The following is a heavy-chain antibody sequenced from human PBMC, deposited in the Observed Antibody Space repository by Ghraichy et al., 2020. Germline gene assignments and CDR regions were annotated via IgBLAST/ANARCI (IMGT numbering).Heavy chain of an antibody. CDR1: GFTFSSYL. CDR3: ARGDY. J-gene: IGHJ4*02. CDR2: VKPDGNEK. Sequence: GGSLRLSCAASGFTFSSYLLTWVRQAPGKGLEWVANVKPDGNEKNYLDSVKGRFTISRDNAKNSLYLQMNSLRAEDTALYYCARGDYWGQGTLVTVSS. V-gene: IGHV3-7*01.